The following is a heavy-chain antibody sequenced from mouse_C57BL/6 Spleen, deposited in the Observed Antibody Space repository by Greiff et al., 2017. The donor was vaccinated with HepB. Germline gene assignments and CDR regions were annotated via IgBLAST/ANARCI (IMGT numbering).Heavy chain of an antibody. V-gene: IGHV7-3*01. CDR3: ARPRTGLDWYFDV. Sequence: EVQLVESGGGLVQPGGSLSLSCAASGFTFTDYYMSWVRQPPGKALEWLGFIRNKANGYTTEYSASVKGRFTISRDNSQSILYLQMNALRAEDSATYDCARPRTGLDWYFDVWGTGTTVTVSS. CDR1: GFTFTDYY. CDR2: IRNKANGYTT. D-gene: IGHD4-1*01. J-gene: IGHJ1*03.